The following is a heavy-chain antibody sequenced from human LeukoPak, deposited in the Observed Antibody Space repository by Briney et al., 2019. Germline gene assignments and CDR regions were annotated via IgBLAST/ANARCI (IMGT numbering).Heavy chain of an antibody. D-gene: IGHD3-22*01. CDR3: AREIIEEFGGYSDY. CDR2: IIPIFGTA. Sequence: VASVTVSFTASGGTFSIYAISWVRQASGQGLEWMGGIIPIFGTANCAQKFQGRVTITAEESTSTAHMQLSSLRSDDTPVYYRAREIIEEFGGYSDYSGQGTLVTVSS. CDR1: GGTFSIYA. J-gene: IGHJ4*02. V-gene: IGHV1-69*01.